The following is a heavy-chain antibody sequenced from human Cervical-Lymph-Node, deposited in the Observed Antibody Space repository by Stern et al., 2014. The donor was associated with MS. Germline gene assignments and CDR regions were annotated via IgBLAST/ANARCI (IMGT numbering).Heavy chain of an antibody. CDR3: AKDIHRQYESSWTRYYYYYGVDV. J-gene: IGHJ6*02. V-gene: IGHV3-9*01. CDR2: VSWNSGSI. D-gene: IGHD3-22*01. Sequence: EVQLVESGGGLVQPGRSLRLSCAASGFAFGGYAMHWVRQAPGKGLEWVSGVSWNSGSIGYADSVRGRFTIFRDNAKNSLYLQMNSLRPEDTALYYCAKDIHRQYESSWTRYYYYYGVDVWGQGTTVTVSS. CDR1: GFAFGGYA.